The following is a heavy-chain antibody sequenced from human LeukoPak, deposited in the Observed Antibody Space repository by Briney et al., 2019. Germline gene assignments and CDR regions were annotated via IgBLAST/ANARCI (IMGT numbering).Heavy chain of an antibody. D-gene: IGHD1-1*01. Sequence: ASVKVSCKASGYTFTSYDINWLRQATGQGLEWMGWMNPNSGNTGYAQKFQGRVTITRNTSISTAYMELSSLRSEDTAVYYCARGRLERRRRNYYYYYMDVWGKGTTVTVSS. CDR3: ARGRLERRRRNYYYYYMDV. V-gene: IGHV1-8*03. CDR1: GYTFTSYD. CDR2: MNPNSGNT. J-gene: IGHJ6*03.